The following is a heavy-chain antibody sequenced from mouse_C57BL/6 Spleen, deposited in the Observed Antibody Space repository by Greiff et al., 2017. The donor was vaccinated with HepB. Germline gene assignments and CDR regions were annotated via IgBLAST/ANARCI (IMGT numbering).Heavy chain of an antibody. V-gene: IGHV1-64*01. Sequence: QVQLQQPGAELVKPGASVKLSCKASGYTFTSYWMHWVKQRPGQGLEWIGMIHPKSGSTNYNEKFKSKATLTVDKSSSAAYMQLSSLTSEDSAVYYCARERELGRFDYWGQGTTLTVSS. CDR1: GYTFTSYW. J-gene: IGHJ2*01. CDR2: IHPKSGST. D-gene: IGHD4-1*01. CDR3: ARERELGRFDY.